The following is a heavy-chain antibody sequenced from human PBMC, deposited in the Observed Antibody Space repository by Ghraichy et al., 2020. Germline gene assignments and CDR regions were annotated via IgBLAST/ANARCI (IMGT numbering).Heavy chain of an antibody. D-gene: IGHD3-22*01. CDR2: ISAYNGNT. V-gene: IGHV1-18*01. J-gene: IGHJ3*02. Sequence: ASVKVSCKASGYTFTSYGISWVRQAPGQGLEWMGWISAYNGNTNYAQKLQGRVTMTTDTSTSTAYMELRSLRSDDTAVYYCASSDNSSGYTGAFDIWGQGTMVTVSS. CDR3: ASSDNSSGYTGAFDI. CDR1: GYTFTSYG.